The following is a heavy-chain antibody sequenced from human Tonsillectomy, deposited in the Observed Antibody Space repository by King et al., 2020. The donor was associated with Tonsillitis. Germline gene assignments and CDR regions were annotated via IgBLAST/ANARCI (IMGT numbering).Heavy chain of an antibody. CDR3: ARAPPHGHFLDY. CDR2: IYYSGST. Sequence: QLQESGPGLVKPSQTLSLICAVSGGSISSGGYSWSWIRQPPGKGLEWIGYIYYSGSTYYNPSLKSRVTISVDTSKNQFSLKLRSVTAADTAVYYCARAPPHGHFLDYWGQGTLVTVSS. J-gene: IGHJ4*02. V-gene: IGHV4-30-4*07. D-gene: IGHD4-17*01. CDR1: GGSISSGGYS.